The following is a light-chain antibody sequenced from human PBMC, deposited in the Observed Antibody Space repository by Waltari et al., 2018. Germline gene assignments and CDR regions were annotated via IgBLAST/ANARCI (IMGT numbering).Light chain of an antibody. J-gene: IGKJ1*01. V-gene: IGKV3-20*01. CDR1: QSISRT. Sequence: SCRASQSISRTLVWYQKKPGQAPRLLIYAASTRATGIPDRFSGSGSGTDFSLTISRLEPEVFAVYYCQHYLRLPVTFGQGTKVEIK. CDR2: AAS. CDR3: QHYLRLPVT.